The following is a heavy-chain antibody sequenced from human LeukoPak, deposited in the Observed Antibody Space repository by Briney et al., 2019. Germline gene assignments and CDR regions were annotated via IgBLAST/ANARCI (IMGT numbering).Heavy chain of an antibody. D-gene: IGHD4/OR15-4a*01. CDR3: AKASLSMAFDY. Sequence: GGSLRLSCAASGFTFDDYAMHWVRQAPGKGLEWVSGSSWNSGSIGYADSVKGRFTISRDNAKNSLYLQMNSLRAEDTALYYCAKASLSMAFDYWGQGTLVTVSS. J-gene: IGHJ4*02. CDR1: GFTFDDYA. V-gene: IGHV3-9*01. CDR2: SSWNSGSI.